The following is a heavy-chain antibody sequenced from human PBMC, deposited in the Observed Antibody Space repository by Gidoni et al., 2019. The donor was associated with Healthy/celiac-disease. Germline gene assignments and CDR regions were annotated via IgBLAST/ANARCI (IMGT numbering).Heavy chain of an antibody. Sequence: EVQLLESGGGLVQPGGSLRLACAASGFTFSSYAMSWVRQAPWQGLESVSAISGSGGSTYYADSVKGRFTISRDNSKNTLYLQMNSLRAEDTAVYYCAKRSWRDDYFDYWGQGTLVTVSS. CDR2: ISGSGGST. J-gene: IGHJ4*02. V-gene: IGHV3-23*01. CDR3: AKRSWRDDYFDY. CDR1: GFTFSSYA.